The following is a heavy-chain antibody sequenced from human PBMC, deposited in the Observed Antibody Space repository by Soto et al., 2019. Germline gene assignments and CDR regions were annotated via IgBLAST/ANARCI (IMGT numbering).Heavy chain of an antibody. V-gene: IGHV1-18*01. CDR3: ASATSIAVAGKES. D-gene: IGHD6-19*01. Sequence: QVQLVQSGGEVKKPGASVKVSCKASGDTVTNYGISWVRQAPGQGLEWMGWISFYNGHTNYAQKLQGRVTLTTDTSTSTAYMELRSLRSDYTAVYYCASATSIAVAGKESWGQGTLVTVSS. J-gene: IGHJ4*02. CDR1: GDTVTNYG. CDR2: ISFYNGHT.